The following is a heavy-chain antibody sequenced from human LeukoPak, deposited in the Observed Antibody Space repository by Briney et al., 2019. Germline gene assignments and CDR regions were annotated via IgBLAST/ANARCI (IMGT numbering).Heavy chain of an antibody. J-gene: IGHJ4*02. Sequence: PSETLSLTCTVSGGSISSSSYYWGWIRQPPGKGLEWIGSIYYSGSTYYNPSLKSRVTISVDTSKNQFSLKLSSVTAADTAVYYCASLPSYYFDYWGQGTLVTVSS. CDR3: ASLPSYYFDY. CDR2: IYYSGST. V-gene: IGHV4-39*01. CDR1: GGSISSSSYY.